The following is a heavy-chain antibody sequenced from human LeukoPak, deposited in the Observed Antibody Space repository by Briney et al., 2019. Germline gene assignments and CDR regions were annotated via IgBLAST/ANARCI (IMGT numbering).Heavy chain of an antibody. J-gene: IGHJ4*02. CDR2: ISSSDSTM. D-gene: IGHD3-3*01. Sequence: GGSLRLSCAASGFTFSSYEMNWVRQAPGKGLEWVSYISSSDSTMYYADSVKGRFTISRDNAKKSLFLQMNSLRAEDTAVYYCARGDFGSSIDYWGQGTLVTVSS. CDR1: GFTFSSYE. V-gene: IGHV3-48*03. CDR3: ARGDFGSSIDY.